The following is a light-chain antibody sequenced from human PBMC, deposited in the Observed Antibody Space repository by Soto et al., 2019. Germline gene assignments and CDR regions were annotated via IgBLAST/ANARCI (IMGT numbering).Light chain of an antibody. CDR2: DAT. V-gene: IGKV1-5*01. CDR1: QSIDRW. CDR3: QQYNGYSTWT. J-gene: IGKJ1*01. Sequence: DSQMTQSRSTLSASVGDRLTITCRASQSIDRWMAWYQQKPPKAPKVLXCDATTLHRGVPSRFSGSRSATEFTPTISSLQPDDFATYYCQQYNGYSTWTFGQGTKVDIK.